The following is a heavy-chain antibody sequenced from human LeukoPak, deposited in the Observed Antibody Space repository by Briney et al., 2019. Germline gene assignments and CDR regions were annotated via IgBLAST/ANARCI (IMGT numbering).Heavy chain of an antibody. CDR3: ARAYYYYYMDV. CDR1: GFTFSSYG. J-gene: IGHJ6*03. V-gene: IGHV3-23*01. Sequence: GGSLRLSCAASGFTFSSYGMSWVRQAPGKGLEWVSAISGSGGSTYYADSVKGRFTISRDNAKNSLYLQMNSLRAEDTAVYYCARAYYYYYMDVWGKGTTVTISS. CDR2: ISGSGGST.